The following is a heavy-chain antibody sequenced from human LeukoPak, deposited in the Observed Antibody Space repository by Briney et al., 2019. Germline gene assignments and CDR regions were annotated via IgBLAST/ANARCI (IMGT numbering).Heavy chain of an antibody. CDR1: GFTFSNYG. CDR2: ISYDGSNK. J-gene: IGHJ4*02. D-gene: IGHD1-26*01. V-gene: IGHV3-30*18. Sequence: GRSLRLSCAASGFTFSNYGMHWVRQAPGKGLEWVAAISYDGSNKYYVDSAKGRFTISRDNSKNTLYLQMNSLRVEDTAVYYCAKWVGAYSGGQGGYFDYWGQGTLVTVSS. CDR3: AKWVGAYSGGQGGYFDY.